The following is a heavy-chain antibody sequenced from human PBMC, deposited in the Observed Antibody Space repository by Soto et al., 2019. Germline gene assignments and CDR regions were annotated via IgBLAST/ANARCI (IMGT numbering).Heavy chain of an antibody. D-gene: IGHD3-10*01. CDR3: SKEFGGGSGSYATL. Sequence: EEQLLESGGGLAQPGGSLRLSCAASGFTFSLFAMSWVRQAPGKGLEWVSAVSDSGGTTYYADSVKGRFTISRDNSKSIVYLQMSSLSAEDTAIYYCSKEFGGGSGSYATLWGQGTLVTVSS. CDR1: GFTFSLFA. V-gene: IGHV3-23*01. J-gene: IGHJ4*02. CDR2: VSDSGGTT.